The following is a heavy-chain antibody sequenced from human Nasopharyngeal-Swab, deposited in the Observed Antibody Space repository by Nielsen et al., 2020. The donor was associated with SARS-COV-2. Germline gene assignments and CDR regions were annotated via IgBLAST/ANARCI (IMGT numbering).Heavy chain of an antibody. Sequence: GESLKISCAASGFTFSSYSMNWVRQAPGKGLEWVSSISSSSSYIYYADSVKGRFTISRDNAKNSLYLQMNSLRAEDMAVYYCARDVVVVAAFYYYYYGMDVWGQGTTVTVSS. D-gene: IGHD2-15*01. V-gene: IGHV3-21*01. CDR1: GFTFSSYS. J-gene: IGHJ6*02. CDR2: ISSSSSYI. CDR3: ARDVVVVAAFYYYYYGMDV.